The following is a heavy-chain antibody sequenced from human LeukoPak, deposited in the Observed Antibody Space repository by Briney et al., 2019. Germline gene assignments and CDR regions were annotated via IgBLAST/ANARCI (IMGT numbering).Heavy chain of an antibody. V-gene: IGHV3-74*01. Sequence: TGGSPRLSCAASGNYWMHWVRQVPGKGLVWVSHINSDGSWTSYADSVKGRFTISKDNAKNTVYLQMNSLRAEDTAVYYCVSFYETYWGRGTLVTVSS. D-gene: IGHD2/OR15-2a*01. J-gene: IGHJ4*02. CDR1: GNYW. CDR3: VSFYETY. CDR2: INSDGSWT.